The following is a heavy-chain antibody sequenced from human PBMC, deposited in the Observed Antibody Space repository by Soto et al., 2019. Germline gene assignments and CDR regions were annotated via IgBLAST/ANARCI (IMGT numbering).Heavy chain of an antibody. CDR3: ASSRRQLVRGRPYYYYGMDV. D-gene: IGHD6-13*01. Sequence: PVGSLRLPCAASGLTFSSYDMHWVRQATGKGLEWVSAIGTAGDTYYPGSVEGRFTISRENAKNSLYLQMNSLRAGDTAVYYCASSRRQLVRGRPYYYYGMDVWGQGTTVTVSS. CDR1: GLTFSSYD. CDR2: IGTAGDT. J-gene: IGHJ6*02. V-gene: IGHV3-13*01.